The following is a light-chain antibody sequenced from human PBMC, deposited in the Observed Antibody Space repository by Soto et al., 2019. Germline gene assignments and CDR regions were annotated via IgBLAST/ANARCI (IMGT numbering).Light chain of an antibody. Sequence: QSALTQPASVSGSPGQSITISCTGTSSDVGSYNLVSWYQHHPGKAPKLMIFEGSKRPSGVSNRFSGSKSGNTSSLTISGLQAEDEADYSCCSYTGSATPNVFGTGTKLTVL. CDR3: CSYTGSATPNV. CDR1: SSDVGSYNL. CDR2: EGS. J-gene: IGLJ1*01. V-gene: IGLV2-23*01.